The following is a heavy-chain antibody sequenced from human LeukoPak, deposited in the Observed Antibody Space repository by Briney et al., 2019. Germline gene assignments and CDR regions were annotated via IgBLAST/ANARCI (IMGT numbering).Heavy chain of an antibody. J-gene: IGHJ4*02. CDR2: IYTSGST. Sequence: SQTLSLTCTVSGGSISSGSSYWSWIRQPAGKGLEWIGRIYTSGSTNYNPSLKSRVTISVDTSKNQFSLKLSSVTAADTAVYYCARVSRYSFAFDYWGQGTLVTVSS. D-gene: IGHD5-18*01. CDR1: GGSISSGSSY. CDR3: ARVSRYSFAFDY. V-gene: IGHV4-61*02.